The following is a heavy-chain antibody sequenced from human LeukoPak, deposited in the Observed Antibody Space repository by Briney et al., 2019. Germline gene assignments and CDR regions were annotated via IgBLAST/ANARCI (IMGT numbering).Heavy chain of an antibody. Sequence: GGSLRLSCEGSGFPFSSYAMSWVRQAPGKGLEWVSAISGSDGRTYYADSVKGRFTISRDNSKNTLYLQMNSLRAEDTAVYYCTRPTALGYWGQGTLVTVSS. CDR3: TRPTALGY. J-gene: IGHJ4*02. V-gene: IGHV3-23*01. D-gene: IGHD2-21*02. CDR1: GFPFSSYA. CDR2: ISGSDGRT.